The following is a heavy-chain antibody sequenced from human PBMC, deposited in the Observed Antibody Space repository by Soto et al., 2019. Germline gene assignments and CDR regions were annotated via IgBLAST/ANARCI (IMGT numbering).Heavy chain of an antibody. D-gene: IGHD2-2*01. V-gene: IGHV1-24*01. J-gene: IGHJ5*02. CDR1: GYTLTELS. Sequence: KVSCKVSGYTLTELSMHWVRQAPGKGLEWMGGFDPEDGETIYAQKFQGRVTMTEDTSTDTAYMELSSLRSEDTAVYYCATTTGYCSSTSCYAAWFDPWGQGTLVTVSS. CDR3: ATTTGYCSSTSCYAAWFDP. CDR2: FDPEDGET.